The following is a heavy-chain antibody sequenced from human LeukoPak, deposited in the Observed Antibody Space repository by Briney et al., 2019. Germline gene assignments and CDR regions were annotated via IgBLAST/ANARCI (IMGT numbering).Heavy chain of an antibody. CDR3: ARDQTGDYFDY. CDR1: GGSIFSYY. V-gene: IGHV4-59*01. CDR2: IYYSGST. Sequence: SETLSLTCTVSGGSIFSYYWSWIRQPPGKGLEWIGYIYYSGSTNYNPSLKSRVTISADTSKNQLSLKLYSVTAADTAVYYCARDQTGDYFDYWGQGTLVTVSS. D-gene: IGHD1-14*01. J-gene: IGHJ4*02.